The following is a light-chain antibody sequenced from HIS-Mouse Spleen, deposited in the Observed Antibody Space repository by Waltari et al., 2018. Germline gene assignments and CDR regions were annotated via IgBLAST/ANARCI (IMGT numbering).Light chain of an antibody. CDR1: SSDVGGYNY. J-gene: IGLJ2*01. Sequence: QSALTQPPSASGSPGQSVTISCTGTSSDVGGYNYVSWYQQHPGKAPKLMIYQVSKRPSRVPDRFSVSKSGNTASLTVSGLQAEDEADYYCSSYAGSNNLVFGGGTKLTVL. CDR2: QVS. V-gene: IGLV2-8*01. CDR3: SSYAGSNNLV.